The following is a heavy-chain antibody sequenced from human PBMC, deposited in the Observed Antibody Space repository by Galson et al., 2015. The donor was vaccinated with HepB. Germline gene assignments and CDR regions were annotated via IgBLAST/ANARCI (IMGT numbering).Heavy chain of an antibody. J-gene: IGHJ4*02. CDR3: ASQSYGDYPFYFDY. D-gene: IGHD4-17*01. CDR2: VYYAGTT. Sequence: SETLSLTCSVSGGSISSSTYYWGWIRQPPGKGLEWIGSVYYAGTTYYNPSLKSRVTISVDTSNNQFSLKLSSVTAADTAVYYCASQSYGDYPFYFDYWGQGTLVTVSS. V-gene: IGHV4-39*01. CDR1: GGSISSSTYY.